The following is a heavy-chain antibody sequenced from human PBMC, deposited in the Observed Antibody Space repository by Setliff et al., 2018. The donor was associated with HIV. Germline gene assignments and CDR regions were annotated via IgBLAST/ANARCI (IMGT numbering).Heavy chain of an antibody. D-gene: IGHD6-19*01. J-gene: IGHJ4*02. CDR2: ISSSSYYI. CDR3: LDSSSYYLGFFKN. Sequence: GGSLRLSCAASGFTFSSYAMSWVRQTPEKGLEWVSSISSSSYYIYYADSVKGRFTISRDNSKNTLYLQMNSLRTEDTGVYYCLDSSSYYLGFFKNWGQGTQVTVSS. CDR1: GFTFSSYA. V-gene: IGHV3-23*01.